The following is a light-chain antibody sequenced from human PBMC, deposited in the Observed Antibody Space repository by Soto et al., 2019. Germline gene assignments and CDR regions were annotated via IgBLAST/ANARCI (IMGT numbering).Light chain of an antibody. CDR3: ATWDDRLNGYV. CDR2: SNN. Sequence: QSVLTQPPSASGTPGQRVTLSCSGSSSNIGSNTVHWYQQLPGTAPKLLIYSNNQRPSGVPDRFSGSRSGTSASLAISGLQSKDEADYYCATWDDRLNGYVFGTGTKLTVL. J-gene: IGLJ1*01. CDR1: SSNIGSNT. V-gene: IGLV1-44*01.